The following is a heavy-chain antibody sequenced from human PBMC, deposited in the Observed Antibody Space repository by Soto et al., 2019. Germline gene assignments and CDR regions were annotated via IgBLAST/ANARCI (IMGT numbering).Heavy chain of an antibody. CDR3: ARGASSSWLTYYYYGMDV. CDR1: GFTFSSYD. D-gene: IGHD6-13*01. J-gene: IGHJ6*02. V-gene: IGHV3-13*01. CDR2: IGTAGDT. Sequence: GGSLRLSCAASGFTFSSYDMHWVRQATGKGLEWVSAIGTAGDTYYPGSVKGRFTISRENAKNSLYLQMNSPRAGDTAVYYCARGASSSWLTYYYYGMDVWGQGTTVTVSS.